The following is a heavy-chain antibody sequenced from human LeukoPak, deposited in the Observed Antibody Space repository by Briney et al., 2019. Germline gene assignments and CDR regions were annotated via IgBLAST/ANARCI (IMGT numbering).Heavy chain of an antibody. Sequence: SETLSLTCTVSGGSISSYYWSWIGQPPAKGMEWIGYIYYSGSTNYNPSLKSRVTISVDTSKNQFSLKLSSVTAADTAVYYCARMAVAGTEVDYWGQGTLVTVS. CDR2: IYYSGST. CDR3: ARMAVAGTEVDY. V-gene: IGHV4-59*01. J-gene: IGHJ4*02. D-gene: IGHD6-19*01. CDR1: GGSISSYY.